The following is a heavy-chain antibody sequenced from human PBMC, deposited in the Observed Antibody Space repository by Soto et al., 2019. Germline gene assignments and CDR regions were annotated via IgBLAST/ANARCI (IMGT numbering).Heavy chain of an antibody. CDR1: GFTFSSYG. CDR2: ISYDGSNK. Sequence: QVQLVESGGGVVQPGRSLRLSCAASGFTFSSYGMHWVRKAPGKGLEWVAVISYDGSNKYYADSVKGRFTISRDNSKNTLYLQMNSLRAEDTAVYYCAKDLGYSSGWGDYWGQGTLVTVSS. V-gene: IGHV3-30*18. D-gene: IGHD6-19*01. CDR3: AKDLGYSSGWGDY. J-gene: IGHJ4*02.